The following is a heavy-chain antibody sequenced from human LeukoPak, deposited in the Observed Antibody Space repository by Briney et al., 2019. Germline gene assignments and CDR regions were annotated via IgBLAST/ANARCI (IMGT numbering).Heavy chain of an antibody. Sequence: PSETLSLTCAVYGGSFSGYYWSWIRQPPGKGLEWIGEINDSGRINYNPSLKSRVTISLDTSKNQFSLKLSSVTAADTAVYYCARGRGYSGYFDYWGQGTLVTVSS. CDR3: ARGRGYSGYFDY. J-gene: IGHJ4*02. CDR1: GGSFSGYY. CDR2: INDSGRI. V-gene: IGHV4-34*01. D-gene: IGHD5-18*01.